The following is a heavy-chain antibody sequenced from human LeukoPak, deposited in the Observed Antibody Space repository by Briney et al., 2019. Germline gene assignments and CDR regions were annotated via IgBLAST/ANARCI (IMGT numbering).Heavy chain of an antibody. CDR3: AISRYSGTSLDY. J-gene: IGHJ4*02. D-gene: IGHD1-26*01. Sequence: GGSLRLSCAASGFTFSNYWMHWVRQAPGKGLVWFSRINGDGGTTTYADSVKGRFTISRDNAKSTLYLQMSSLRIEDTAFYYCAISRYSGTSLDYWGQGSLVTVPS. V-gene: IGHV3-74*01. CDR1: GFTFSNYW. CDR2: INGDGGTT.